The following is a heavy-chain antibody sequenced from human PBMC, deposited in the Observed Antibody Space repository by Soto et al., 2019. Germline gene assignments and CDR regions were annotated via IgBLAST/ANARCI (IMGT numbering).Heavy chain of an antibody. CDR3: ARDHPGGIAARGAFDI. J-gene: IGHJ3*02. CDR2: ISSSSSTI. CDR1: GFTFSSYS. D-gene: IGHD6-6*01. V-gene: IGHV3-48*02. Sequence: GGSLRLSCAASGFTFSSYSMNWVRQAPGRGLEWVSYISSSSSTIYYADSVKGRFTISRDNAKNSLYLQMNSLRDEDTAVYYCARDHPGGIAARGAFDIWGQGTMVTVSS.